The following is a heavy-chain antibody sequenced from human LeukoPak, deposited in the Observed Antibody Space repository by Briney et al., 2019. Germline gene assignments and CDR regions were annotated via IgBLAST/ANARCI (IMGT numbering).Heavy chain of an antibody. D-gene: IGHD6-13*01. CDR3: ASALAAAGEFDY. Sequence: GGSLRLSCAASGVTLSSYAMSWARQAPGKGLEWVSGISSSGSGGNTYYADSVKGRFTISRDSSKNTLFLHMNSLRAEDTAVYYCASALAAAGEFDYWGQGTLVTVSS. CDR1: GVTLSSYA. J-gene: IGHJ4*02. V-gene: IGHV3-23*01. CDR2: ISSSGSGGNT.